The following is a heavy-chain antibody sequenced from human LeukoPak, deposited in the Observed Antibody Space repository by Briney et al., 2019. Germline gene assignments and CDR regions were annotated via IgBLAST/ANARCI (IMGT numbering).Heavy chain of an antibody. V-gene: IGHV4-39*07. CDR2: IYYSGST. Sequence: SETLSLTCTVSGGSISSSSYYWGWIRQPPGKGLEWIGSIYYSGSTYYNPSLKSRVTMSVDTSKNQFSLKLSSVTAADTAVYYCARASTVTNWFDPWGQGTLVTVSS. CDR1: GGSISSSSYY. CDR3: ARASTVTNWFDP. J-gene: IGHJ5*02. D-gene: IGHD4-11*01.